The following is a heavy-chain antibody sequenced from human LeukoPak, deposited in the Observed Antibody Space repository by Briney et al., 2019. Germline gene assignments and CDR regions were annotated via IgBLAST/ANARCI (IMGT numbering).Heavy chain of an antibody. V-gene: IGHV4-34*01. J-gene: IGHJ4*02. CDR2: INHSGSP. D-gene: IGHD2-21*02. CDR1: GGSFSGYY. CDR3: TRDVGGDRVHDH. Sequence: SETLSLTCADYGGSFSGYYWSWIRQPPGKGLKWIGEINHSGSPNYNPSLKSRVTISVDTSKNQFSLKVTSVTAADTALYYCTRDVGGDRVHDHWGPGTLVTVSS.